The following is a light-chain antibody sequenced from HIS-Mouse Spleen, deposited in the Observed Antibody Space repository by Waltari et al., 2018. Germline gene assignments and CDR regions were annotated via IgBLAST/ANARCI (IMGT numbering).Light chain of an antibody. V-gene: IGLV3-10*01. CDR1: AFPKTY. CDR2: EDS. Sequence: SYELTQPPSVSVSPGQTARITCSGDAFPKTYACWYQQKSGQAPVLVIYEDSKRPSGIPERFSGSSSGTMATLTISGAQVEDEADYYCYSTDSSGNHRVFGGGTKLTVL. J-gene: IGLJ2*01. CDR3: YSTDSSGNHRV.